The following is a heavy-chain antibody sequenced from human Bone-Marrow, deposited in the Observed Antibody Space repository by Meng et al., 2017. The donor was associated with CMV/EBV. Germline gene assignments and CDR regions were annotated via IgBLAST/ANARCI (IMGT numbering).Heavy chain of an antibody. D-gene: IGHD5-18*01. V-gene: IGHV3-7*01. CDR2: IKQDGSEK. Sequence: GESLKISCAASGFTFSSYWMSWVRQAPGKGLEWVANIKQDGSEKYYVDSVKGRFTISRDNAKNSLYLQMNSLRAEDTAVYYCARELRIQLWFGYYYGMDVCGQGTTVTVSS. CDR3: ARELRIQLWFGYYYGMDV. CDR1: GFTFSSYW. J-gene: IGHJ6*02.